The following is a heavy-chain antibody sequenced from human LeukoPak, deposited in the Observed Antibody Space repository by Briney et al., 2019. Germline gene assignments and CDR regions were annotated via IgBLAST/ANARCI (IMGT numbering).Heavy chain of an antibody. CDR3: ASPYCSSTSCYNYFDY. CDR1: GYTFTSYY. D-gene: IGHD2-2*02. V-gene: IGHV1-2*02. Sequence: ASVKVSCKASGYTFTSYYMHWVRQAPGQGLEWMGWINPNSGGTNYAQKFQGRVTITADKSTSTAYMELSSLRSEDTAVYYCASPYCSSTSCYNYFDYWGQGTLVTVSS. J-gene: IGHJ4*02. CDR2: INPNSGGT.